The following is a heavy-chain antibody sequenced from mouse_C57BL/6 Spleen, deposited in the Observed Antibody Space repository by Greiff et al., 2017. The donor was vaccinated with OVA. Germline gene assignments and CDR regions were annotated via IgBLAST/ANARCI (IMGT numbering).Heavy chain of an antibody. V-gene: IGHV2-2*01. CDR1: GFSLTSYG. CDR2: IWRGGST. J-gene: IGHJ3*01. Sequence: VQLVESGPGLVQPSQSLSITCTVSGFSLTSYGVHWVRQSPGKGLEWLGVIWRGGSTDYNAAFISRLSISKDNSKSQVFFKMNSLQADDTAIYYCASTAWFAYWGQGTLVTVSA. CDR3: ASTAWFAY. D-gene: IGHD1-1*01.